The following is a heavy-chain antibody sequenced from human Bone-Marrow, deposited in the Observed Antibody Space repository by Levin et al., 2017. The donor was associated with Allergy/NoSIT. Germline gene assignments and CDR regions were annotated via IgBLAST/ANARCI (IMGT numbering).Heavy chain of an antibody. Sequence: GSLRLSCAASGFTFRSYAMHWVRQAPGKGLESVAFISYDGNSKYYADSVQGRFTISRDNSKNTVYLQMNSLRAEDTAIYYCAKGPLNWSGFPSRFDSWGQGTLVTVSS. V-gene: IGHV3-30*18. CDR1: GFTFRSYA. D-gene: IGHD3-3*01. CDR3: AKGPLNWSGFPSRFDS. CDR2: ISYDGNSK. J-gene: IGHJ4*02.